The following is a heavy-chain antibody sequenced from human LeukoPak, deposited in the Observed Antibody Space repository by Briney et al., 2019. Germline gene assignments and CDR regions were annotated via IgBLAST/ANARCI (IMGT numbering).Heavy chain of an antibody. CDR1: GFTFSSHG. Sequence: GRSLRLSCAASGFTFSSHGMHWVRQAPGKGLEWVAVISYDGSNKYYADSVKGRFTISRDNSKNTLYLQMNSLRAEDTAVYYCAKDLGRSVTSYYYYYGMDVWGQGTTVTVSS. CDR2: ISYDGSNK. CDR3: AKDLGRSVTSYYYYYGMDV. D-gene: IGHD4-17*01. J-gene: IGHJ6*02. V-gene: IGHV3-30*18.